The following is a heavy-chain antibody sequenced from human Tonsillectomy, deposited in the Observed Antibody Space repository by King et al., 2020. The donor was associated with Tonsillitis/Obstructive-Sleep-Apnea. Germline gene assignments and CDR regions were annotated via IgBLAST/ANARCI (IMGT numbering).Heavy chain of an antibody. Sequence: QLVQSGGGVVQPGGSLRLSCEASGLRFSSYAMHWVRQAPGKGLEWVALIWYDGSNQYYADAVKGRFTISRDNSKNTLFLQMNSLRAEDTAVYYCAQEGPERFGGSFDSWGQGTLVTVSS. D-gene: IGHD1-26*01. V-gene: IGHV3-33*06. CDR1: GLRFSSYA. CDR3: AQEGPERFGGSFDS. J-gene: IGHJ4*02. CDR2: IWYDGSNQ.